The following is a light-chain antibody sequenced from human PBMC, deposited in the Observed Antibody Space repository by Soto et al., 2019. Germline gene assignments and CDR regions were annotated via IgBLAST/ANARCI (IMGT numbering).Light chain of an antibody. CDR3: SSYTSRTPRV. Sequence: QSALTQPASVSGSPGQSITISCTGTSSDVGGYNYVSWYQQHPGKAPKLMIYDVSNRPSGVSNRFSGSKSGNTASLTISGLQAEDEADYYCSSYTSRTPRVFGEGT. J-gene: IGLJ2*01. V-gene: IGLV2-14*01. CDR1: SSDVGGYNY. CDR2: DVS.